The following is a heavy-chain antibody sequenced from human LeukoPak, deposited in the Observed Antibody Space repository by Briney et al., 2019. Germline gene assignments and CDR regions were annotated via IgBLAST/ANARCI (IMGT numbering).Heavy chain of an antibody. D-gene: IGHD6-13*01. CDR1: GGSISSGDYY. J-gene: IGHJ5*02. CDR3: ARVVAAGTGYNWFDP. V-gene: IGHV4-30-4*01. CDR2: IYYSGST. Sequence: SETLSPTCTVSGGSISSGDYYWSWIRQPPGKGLEWIGYIYYSGSTYYNPSLKSRVTISVDTSKNQFSLKLSSVTAADTAVYYCARVVAAGTGYNWFDPWGQGTLVTVSS.